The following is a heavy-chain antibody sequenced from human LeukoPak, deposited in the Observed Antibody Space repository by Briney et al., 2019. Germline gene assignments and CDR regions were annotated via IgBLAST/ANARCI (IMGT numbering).Heavy chain of an antibody. CDR3: ARRAGEYSHPYDY. Sequence: PGGSLRLSCTVSGFTVSSNSMSWVRQAPGKGLEWVSFIYSGGNTHYSDSVKGRFTISRDNSRSTLYLQMNSLRAEDTAVYYCARRAGEYSHPYDYWGQGTLVTVSS. D-gene: IGHD4-17*01. CDR2: IYSGGNT. J-gene: IGHJ4*02. CDR1: GFTVSSNS. V-gene: IGHV3-53*01.